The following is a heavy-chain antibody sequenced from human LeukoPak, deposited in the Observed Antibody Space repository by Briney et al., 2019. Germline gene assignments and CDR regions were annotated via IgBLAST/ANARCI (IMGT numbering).Heavy chain of an antibody. Sequence: GKSLRLSCAASGFMFSRPDIHWVRQAPGKGLEWVAVIWHDRSDTYGSNKYYADSVKGRLTISRDNSKNTVYLQMNSLRFEDTAVYYCAKDGNCGGDCYGWFDPWGQGALVTVSS. J-gene: IGHJ5*02. D-gene: IGHD2-21*02. V-gene: IGHV3-33*06. CDR2: IWHDRSDTYGSNK. CDR3: AKDGNCGGDCYGWFDP. CDR1: GFMFSRPD.